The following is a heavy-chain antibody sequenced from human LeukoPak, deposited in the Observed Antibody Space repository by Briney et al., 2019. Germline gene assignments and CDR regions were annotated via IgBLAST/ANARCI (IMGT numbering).Heavy chain of an antibody. CDR1: GFSLSTSGMR. V-gene: IGHV2-70*04. J-gene: IGHJ4*02. CDR2: IDWDDDK. D-gene: IGHD3-22*01. Sequence: QTLSLTCTFSGFSLSTSGMRVSWIRQPQGKALEWLARIDWDDDKFYSTSLKTRLTISKDTSKNQVVLTMTNMDPVDTATYYCARTQGYYDSSGLFDYWGQGTLVTVSS. CDR3: ARTQGYYDSSGLFDY.